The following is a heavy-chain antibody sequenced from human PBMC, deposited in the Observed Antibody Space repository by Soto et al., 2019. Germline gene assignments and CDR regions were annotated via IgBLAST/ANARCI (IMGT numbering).Heavy chain of an antibody. CDR3: AREDLRVGYYGMDV. Sequence: PSETLSLTCTVSGGSISSYYWSWIRQPPGKGLEWIGYIYYSGSTNYNPSPKSRVTISVDTSKNQFSLKLSSVTAADTAVYYCAREDLRVGYYGMDVWGQGTTVTVSS. V-gene: IGHV4-59*01. J-gene: IGHJ6*02. D-gene: IGHD3-16*01. CDR1: GGSISSYY. CDR2: IYYSGST.